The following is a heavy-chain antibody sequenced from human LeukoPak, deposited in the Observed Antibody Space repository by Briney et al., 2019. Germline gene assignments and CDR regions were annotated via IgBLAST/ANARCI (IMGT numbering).Heavy chain of an antibody. CDR1: GFTFSSYA. V-gene: IGHV3-23*01. CDR2: ISGSGGST. CDR3: AKDLDIAAAGTNAFDI. Sequence: GGSLRLSCAASGFTFSSYAMSWVRQAPGKGLEWVSAISGSGGSTYYADSVKGRFTISRDNSKNTLYLQMNSLRAEDTTVYYCAKDLDIAAAGTNAFDIWGQGTMVTVSS. D-gene: IGHD6-13*01. J-gene: IGHJ3*02.